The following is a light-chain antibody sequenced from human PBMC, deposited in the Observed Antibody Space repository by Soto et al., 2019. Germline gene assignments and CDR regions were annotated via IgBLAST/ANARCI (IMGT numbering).Light chain of an antibody. Sequence: EIVXTQSPATLSLSPGERATLSCRASQSVSSYLAWYQQKPGQAPRLLIYDASNRATGIPARFSGSGSGTDFTLTISSLEPEDFAVYYCQQRSNWPPLTFGGGTKVDIK. CDR2: DAS. CDR3: QQRSNWPPLT. V-gene: IGKV3-11*01. J-gene: IGKJ4*01. CDR1: QSVSSY.